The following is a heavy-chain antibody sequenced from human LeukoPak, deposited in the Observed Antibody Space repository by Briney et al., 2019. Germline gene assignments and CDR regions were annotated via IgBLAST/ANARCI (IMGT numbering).Heavy chain of an antibody. CDR1: GYTFTSYD. V-gene: IGHV1-8*01. CDR3: ATGRRHDAFDI. J-gene: IGHJ3*02. Sequence: ASVKVSCKASGYTFTSYDINWVRQATGQGLEWMGWMNPNSGNTGYAQKFQGRVTMTEDTSTDTAYMELSSLRSEDTAVYYCATGRRHDAFDIWGQGTMVTVSS. CDR2: MNPNSGNT.